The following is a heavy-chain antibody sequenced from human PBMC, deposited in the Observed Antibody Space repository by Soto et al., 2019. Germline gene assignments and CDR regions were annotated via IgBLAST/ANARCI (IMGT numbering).Heavy chain of an antibody. CDR2: ISYDGTNK. CDR3: ARDHYGPGWFDP. Sequence: GGSLRLSCAASGFTFSSHAMHWVRQAPGKGLEWVTIISYDGTNKYYADSVKDRFTISRDNSENTLFLQMDSLRAEDTAVYYCARDHYGPGWFDPWGQGTLVTVSS. J-gene: IGHJ5*02. V-gene: IGHV3-30-3*01. D-gene: IGHD3-10*01. CDR1: GFTFSSHA.